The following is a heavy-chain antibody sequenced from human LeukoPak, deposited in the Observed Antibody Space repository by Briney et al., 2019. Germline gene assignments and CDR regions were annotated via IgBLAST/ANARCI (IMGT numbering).Heavy chain of an antibody. Sequence: GGSLRLSCADSGFTFSSYAMSWVRQAPGKGLEWVSAISGSGGSTYYADSVKGRFTISRDNSKNTLYMQMDSLRAEDTAVYYCAREVGSIVPTIGGDYWGQGTLVTVSS. CDR1: GFTFSSYA. CDR3: AREVGSIVPTIGGDY. D-gene: IGHD5-12*01. CDR2: ISGSGGST. J-gene: IGHJ4*02. V-gene: IGHV3-23*01.